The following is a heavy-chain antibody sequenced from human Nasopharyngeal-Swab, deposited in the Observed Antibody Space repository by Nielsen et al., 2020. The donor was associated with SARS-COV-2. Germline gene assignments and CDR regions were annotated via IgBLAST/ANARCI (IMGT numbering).Heavy chain of an antibody. CDR2: IRSKAYGGTT. CDR3: TRVGSYYYFDY. Sequence: GESLKISCAASGFTFSSYEMNWVRQAPGKGLEWVGFIRSKAYGGTTEYAASVKGRFTISRDDSKSIAYLQMNSLKTEDTAVYYCTRVGSYYYFDYWGQGTLVTVSS. CDR1: GFTFSSYE. J-gene: IGHJ4*02. D-gene: IGHD1-26*01. V-gene: IGHV3-49*04.